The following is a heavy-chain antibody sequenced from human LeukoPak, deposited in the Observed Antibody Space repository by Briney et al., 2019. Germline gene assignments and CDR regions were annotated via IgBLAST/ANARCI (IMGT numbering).Heavy chain of an antibody. CDR2: ISSSSSFI. J-gene: IGHJ6*03. CDR1: GFTFGDYA. V-gene: IGHV3-21*01. D-gene: IGHD3-10*01. Sequence: GGSLRLSCTASGFTFGDYAMSWVRQASGKGLEWVSCISSSSSFIYYADSVKGRFTISRDNAKNSLYLQMNSLRAEDTAVYYCAKGNYYYYYYMDVWGKGTTVTVSS. CDR3: AKGNYYYYYYMDV.